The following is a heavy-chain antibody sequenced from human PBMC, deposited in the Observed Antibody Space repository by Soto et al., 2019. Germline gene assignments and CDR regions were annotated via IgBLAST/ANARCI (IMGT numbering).Heavy chain of an antibody. J-gene: IGHJ6*02. Sequence: QVQLQESGPGLVKPSGTLSLTCAVSGGSISSSNWWSWVRQPPGKGLEWIGEIYHSGSTNDNPSHKSRITISVDKSKNQFSLKLSSVTAADTAVYYCARTGYYYDSSGYYHEGYYGMDVWGQGTTVTVSS. D-gene: IGHD3-22*01. CDR2: IYHSGST. V-gene: IGHV4-4*02. CDR1: GGSISSSNW. CDR3: ARTGYYYDSSGYYHEGYYGMDV.